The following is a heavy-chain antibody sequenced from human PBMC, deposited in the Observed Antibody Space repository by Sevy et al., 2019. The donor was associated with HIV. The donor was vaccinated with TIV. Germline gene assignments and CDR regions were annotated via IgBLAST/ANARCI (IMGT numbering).Heavy chain of an antibody. Sequence: GGSLRLSCAASGFTFSDYYMSWIRQAPGKGLEWVSYISSSGSTIYYADSVKGRFTISRDNAKNSLYLQMNSLRAEDTAVYYCARGSAPCSGGSCYPHFLHYYYGMDVWGQGTTVTVSS. J-gene: IGHJ6*02. CDR3: ARGSAPCSGGSCYPHFLHYYYGMDV. D-gene: IGHD2-15*01. V-gene: IGHV3-11*01. CDR2: ISSSGSTI. CDR1: GFTFSDYY.